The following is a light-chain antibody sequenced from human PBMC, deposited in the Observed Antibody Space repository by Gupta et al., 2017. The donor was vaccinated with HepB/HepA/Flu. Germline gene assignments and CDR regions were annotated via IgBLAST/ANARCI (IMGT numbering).Light chain of an antibody. CDR3: QSYDSSLSGSPVV. CDR1: RSNIGAGYD. V-gene: IGLV1-40*01. J-gene: IGLJ2*01. Sequence: QSVLTQPPSVSGAPGQRVTISCTGSRSNIGAGYDVHWYQQLPVTAPKLLIYGNSNRPSGVPDRFSVSKSGTSASLAITGLQAEDEADYYCQSYDSSLSGSPVVFGGGTKLTVL. CDR2: GNS.